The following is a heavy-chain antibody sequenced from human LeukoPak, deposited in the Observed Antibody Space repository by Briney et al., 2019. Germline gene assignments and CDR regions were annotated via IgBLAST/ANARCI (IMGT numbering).Heavy chain of an antibody. D-gene: IGHD3-10*01. CDR1: GYTFTGYY. J-gene: IGHJ4*02. CDR2: INPNSGGT. V-gene: IGHV1-2*02. CDR3: ARAGLLWFGDPTQIFDY. Sequence: GASVKVSCKASGYTFTGYYMHWVRQAPGQGLEWMGWINPNSGGTNYAQKFQGRVTMTRDTSISTAYMELSRLRSDDTAVYYCARAGLLWFGDPTQIFDYWGQGTLVTVSS.